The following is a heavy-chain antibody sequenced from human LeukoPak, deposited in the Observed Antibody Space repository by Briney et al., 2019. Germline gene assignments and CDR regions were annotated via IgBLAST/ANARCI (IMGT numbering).Heavy chain of an antibody. Sequence: GGSLRLSCAASGFTFSSYGILWVRQAPGKGLEWVAVIWYDGSNKYYADSVKGRFTISRDQSKNTAYSQMNSLRADDTAVYYCARLGSGWAIDYWGQGTLVTVSS. CDR3: ARLGSGWAIDY. CDR1: GFTFSSYG. CDR2: IWYDGSNK. V-gene: IGHV3-33*01. J-gene: IGHJ4*02. D-gene: IGHD6-19*01.